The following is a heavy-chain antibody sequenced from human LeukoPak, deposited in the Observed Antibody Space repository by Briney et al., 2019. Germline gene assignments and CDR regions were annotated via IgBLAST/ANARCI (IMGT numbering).Heavy chain of an antibody. V-gene: IGHV3-21*04. D-gene: IGHD2-8*01. Sequence: GSLRLSCAASGFTFSSYSMNWVRQAPGKGLEWVSSISISSGYIYYADPMKGRFTISRDNSKNTLYLQMSSLRVEDTAVYYCAKQSYARSLGEGGPGTLVSVSS. CDR3: AKQSYARSLGE. CDR2: ISISSGYI. CDR1: GFTFSSYS. J-gene: IGHJ4*02.